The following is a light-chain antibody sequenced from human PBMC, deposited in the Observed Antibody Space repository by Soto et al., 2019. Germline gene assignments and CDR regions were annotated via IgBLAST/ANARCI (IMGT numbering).Light chain of an antibody. Sequence: EIVLTQSPATLSFSPLERATLSFRASQSVSSYLAWYQQKRGQAPRLLIYGASSRATGIPDRFSGSGSGTDFTLTLSRLEPEDFAVYYCQRYGGFGQGTKVDIK. J-gene: IGKJ1*01. V-gene: IGKV3-20*01. CDR1: QSVSSY. CDR2: GAS. CDR3: QRYGG.